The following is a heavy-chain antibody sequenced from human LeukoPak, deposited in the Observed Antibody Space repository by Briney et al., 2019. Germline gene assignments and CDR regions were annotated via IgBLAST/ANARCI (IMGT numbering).Heavy chain of an antibody. CDR3: TTEVYYDSSGYYSFDY. J-gene: IGHJ4*02. CDR1: GFTFSNAW. Sequence: GGSLRLSCAASGFTFSNAWMSWVRQAPGKGLEWVGRIKSKTDGGTTDYAAPAKGRFTISRDDSKNTLYLQMNSLKTEDTAVYYCTTEVYYDSSGYYSFDYWGQGTLVTVSS. D-gene: IGHD3-22*01. CDR2: IKSKTDGGTT. V-gene: IGHV3-15*01.